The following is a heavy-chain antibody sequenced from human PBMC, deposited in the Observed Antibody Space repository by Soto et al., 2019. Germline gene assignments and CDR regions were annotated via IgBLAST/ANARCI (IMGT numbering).Heavy chain of an antibody. V-gene: IGHV6-1*01. CDR1: GDSVSSNRAA. D-gene: IGHD2-21*02. CDR2: TYYRSKWYN. Sequence: SQTLSLTCAISGDSVSSNRAAWNWIRQSPSRGLEWLGRTYYRSKWYNDFAVSVKSRITINPDTSKNQFSLQLNSVTPEDTAVYYCARGGPYCIGDCSYRFDYWGQGTPVTV. J-gene: IGHJ4*02. CDR3: ARGGPYCIGDCSYRFDY.